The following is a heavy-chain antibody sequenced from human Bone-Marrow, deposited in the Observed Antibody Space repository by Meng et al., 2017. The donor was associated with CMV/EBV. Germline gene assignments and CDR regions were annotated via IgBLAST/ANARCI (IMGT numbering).Heavy chain of an antibody. Sequence: SETLSPTCALYGRSFTGYYWSWIRQLPGKGLEWIGEINHSGRTNYNPSLKSRVTISVDTSKNQFSLNLSSVTAADTAVYYGARNRLVVVPAATKPLFYYGMDVWGQGNTVNVYS. CDR3: ARNRLVVVPAATKPLFYYGMDV. CDR2: INHSGRT. D-gene: IGHD2-2*01. CDR1: GRSFTGYY. J-gene: IGHJ6*02. V-gene: IGHV4-34*01.